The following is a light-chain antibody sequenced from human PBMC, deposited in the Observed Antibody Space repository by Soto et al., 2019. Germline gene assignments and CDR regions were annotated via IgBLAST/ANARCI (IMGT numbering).Light chain of an antibody. V-gene: IGKV3-20*01. CDR2: GAS. J-gene: IGKJ1*01. CDR1: ESSTNNY. Sequence: EIVLTQSPGTLSLSPGDRTTLACRASESSTNNYLAWYQQKPGQAPRLLIYGASQRATGIPDRVRGSGSGTDFALTINIMEPEDFAVYFCQQYATSPWTFGHGTKVEFK. CDR3: QQYATSPWT.